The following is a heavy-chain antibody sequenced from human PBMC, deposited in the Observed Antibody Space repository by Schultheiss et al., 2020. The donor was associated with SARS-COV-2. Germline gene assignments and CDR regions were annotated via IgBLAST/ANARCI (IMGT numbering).Heavy chain of an antibody. CDR3: ARDFRDYYYYGMDV. J-gene: IGHJ6*02. V-gene: IGHV3-48*04. Sequence: GGSLRLSCAASGFTFSSYGMHWVRQAPGKGLEWVSYISSSGSTIYYADSVKGRFTISRDNAKNSLYLQMNSLRAEDTAVYYCARDFRDYYYYGMDVWGQGTTVTVSS. CDR2: ISSSGSTI. CDR1: GFTFSSYG.